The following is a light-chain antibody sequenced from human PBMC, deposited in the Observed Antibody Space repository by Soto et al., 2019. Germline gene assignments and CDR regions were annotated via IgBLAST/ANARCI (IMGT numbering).Light chain of an antibody. J-gene: IGKJ2*01. CDR2: GAS. V-gene: IGKV3-20*01. CDR1: QSVSGND. CDR3: QQCVRSPYT. Sequence: EIVLTQSPGTLSLSPGERGTLSCWASQSVSGNDLAWYQQKPGQAPRLLIYGASSRATGIPDGFSGNGSGTDFTLPISRLEPEDFAVYYCQQCVRSPYTFGQGTKLEIK.